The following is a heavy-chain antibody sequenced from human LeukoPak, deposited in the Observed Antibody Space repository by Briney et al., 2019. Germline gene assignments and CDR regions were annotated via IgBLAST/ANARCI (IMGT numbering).Heavy chain of an antibody. D-gene: IGHD1-26*01. V-gene: IGHV4-4*07. CDR2: IYTGGST. CDR1: GGSISSYY. J-gene: IGHJ4*02. CDR3: ASYTSSGSYFDY. Sequence: SETLSLTCTVSGGSISSYYWSWIRQPAGKGLEWIGRIYTGGSTYYNPSLESRVTISVDNSKNQFSLKLSSVTAADTAVYYCASYTSSGSYFDYWGQGTLVTVSS.